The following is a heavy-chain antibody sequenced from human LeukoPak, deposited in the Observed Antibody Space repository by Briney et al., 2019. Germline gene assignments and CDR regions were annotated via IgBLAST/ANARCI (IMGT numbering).Heavy chain of an antibody. Sequence: ASVKVSCKASGYTFTGYYMHWVRQAPGQGLEWMGWINPNSGGTNYAQKFQGRVTMTRDTSISTVYMELSRLRSDDTAVYYCARDRYRAVVPAAISTFDYWGQGTLVTVSS. J-gene: IGHJ4*02. V-gene: IGHV1-2*02. D-gene: IGHD2-2*01. CDR3: ARDRYRAVVPAAISTFDY. CDR1: GYTFTGYY. CDR2: INPNSGGT.